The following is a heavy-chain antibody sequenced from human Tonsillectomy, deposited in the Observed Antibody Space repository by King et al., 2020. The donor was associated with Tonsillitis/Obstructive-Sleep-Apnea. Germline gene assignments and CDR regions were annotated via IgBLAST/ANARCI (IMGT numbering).Heavy chain of an antibody. CDR3: ARDWYYYGSGNNWFDP. Sequence: VQLQESGPGLVKPSETLSLTCTVSGGSISSYYWSWIRQPPGKGLEWIGYIYNSGRTNYNPSLKSRVTISVDTSKNQFSLKLSSLTAADTAVYYCARDWYYYGSGNNWFDPWGQGTLVTVSS. CDR1: GGSISSYY. V-gene: IGHV4-59*01. D-gene: IGHD3-10*01. J-gene: IGHJ5*02. CDR2: IYNSGRT.